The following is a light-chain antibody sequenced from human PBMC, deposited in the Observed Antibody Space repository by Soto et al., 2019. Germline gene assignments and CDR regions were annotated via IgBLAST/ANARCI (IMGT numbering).Light chain of an antibody. J-gene: IGKJ5*01. CDR1: QSVSSSY. CDR3: QQRSNWPPIT. V-gene: IGKV3D-20*02. Sequence: EIVLTQSPGTLSLSPGEIATLYFSASQSVSSSYLAWYQQKPGQAPRLLISGASSRATGIPDRFSGSGSATDFTLTISRLEPEDFAVYYCQQRSNWPPITFGQGTRLEIK. CDR2: GAS.